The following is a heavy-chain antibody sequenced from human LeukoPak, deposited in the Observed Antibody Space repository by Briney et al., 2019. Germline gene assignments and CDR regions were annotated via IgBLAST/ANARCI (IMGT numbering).Heavy chain of an antibody. CDR3: ARVIIVGATGI. CDR2: ISSGGSTV. V-gene: IGHV3-48*03. CDR1: GFTFSSYE. Sequence: GGSLRLSCAASGFTFSSYEMNWLRQAPGKGLEWVSYISSGGSTVHYADSVKGRFTISRDNAKNSLYLQMNSLRAEDTAVYYCARVIIVGATGIWGQGTMVTVSS. D-gene: IGHD1-26*01. J-gene: IGHJ3*02.